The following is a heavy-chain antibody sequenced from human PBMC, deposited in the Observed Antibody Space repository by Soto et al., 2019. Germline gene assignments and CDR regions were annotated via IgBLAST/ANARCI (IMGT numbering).Heavy chain of an antibody. V-gene: IGHV5-51*01. CDR2: IYPGDSDT. J-gene: IGHJ6*02. Sequence: GESLKISCKGSGYSFTSYWIGWVCQMPGKGLEWMGIIYPGDSDTRYSPSFQGQVTISADKSISTAYLQWSSLKASDTAMYYCARSYVSGYYDSSGYRGTYYYYGMDVWGQGTTVTVSS. D-gene: IGHD3-22*01. CDR3: ARSYVSGYYDSSGYRGTYYYYGMDV. CDR1: GYSFTSYW.